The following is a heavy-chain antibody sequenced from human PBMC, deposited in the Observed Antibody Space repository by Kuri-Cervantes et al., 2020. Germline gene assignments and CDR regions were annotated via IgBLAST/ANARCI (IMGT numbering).Heavy chain of an antibody. D-gene: IGHD2-15*01. Sequence: SETLSLTCTVSGGSISSSSYYWGWIRQPPGKGLEWIGRIYTSGSTDYNPSLKSRATISVDKSKNQFSLNLSSVTAADTAVYYCVRDQNTRGGFGGRAYFYYMDVWGKGTTVTVSS. J-gene: IGHJ6*03. CDR2: IYTSGST. V-gene: IGHV4-39*07. CDR3: VRDQNTRGGFGGRAYFYYMDV. CDR1: GGSISSSSYY.